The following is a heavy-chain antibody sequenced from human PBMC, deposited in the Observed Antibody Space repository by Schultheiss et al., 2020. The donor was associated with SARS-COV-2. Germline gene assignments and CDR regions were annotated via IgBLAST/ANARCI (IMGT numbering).Heavy chain of an antibody. CDR2: IYWDDDK. V-gene: IGHV2-5*02. D-gene: IGHD3-3*01. CDR3: AQLDYDFWSGFSFDP. Sequence: SGPTLVKPTQTLTLTCSLSGFSLSTDGVAVGWIRQPPGKALEWLALIYWDDDKQYSPSLKSRLTITKDSSNTQVVLTMTNMDLVDTATYYCAQLDYDFWSGFSFDPWGQGTLVTVSS. J-gene: IGHJ5*02. CDR1: GFSLSTDGVA.